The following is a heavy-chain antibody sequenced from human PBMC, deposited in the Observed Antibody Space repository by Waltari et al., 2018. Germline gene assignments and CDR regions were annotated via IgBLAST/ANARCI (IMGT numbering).Heavy chain of an antibody. CDR1: GFTFSSYS. Sequence: EVQLVESGGGLVQPGGSLRLSSAASGFTFSSYSMNWVRQAPGKGLEWVSYISSSSSTLYYADSVKGRFTIARDNAKNSLYLQMNSLRAEDTAVYYCARGRAGGVDYWGQGTLVTVSS. V-gene: IGHV3-48*04. CDR2: ISSSSSTL. D-gene: IGHD4-17*01. J-gene: IGHJ4*02. CDR3: ARGRAGGVDY.